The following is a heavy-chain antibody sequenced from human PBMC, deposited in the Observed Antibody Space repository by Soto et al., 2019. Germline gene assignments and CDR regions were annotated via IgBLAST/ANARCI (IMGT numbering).Heavy chain of an antibody. CDR2: IYYTGNN. Sequence: QVHLQESGPGLVKPSQTLSLSCTVSGDSITSPHYYWTWIRQPPGKGLDLVGYIYYTGNNFYNPALKSRVSMSVDTSRNQFSLMLASVTDAATVVYFCAGEPIQNCVRSPWNWGFESWGTGTLVPVS. J-gene: IGHJ4*02. V-gene: IGHV4-30-4*01. CDR3: AGEPIQNCVRSPWNWGFES. CDR1: GDSITSPHYY. D-gene: IGHD5-18*01.